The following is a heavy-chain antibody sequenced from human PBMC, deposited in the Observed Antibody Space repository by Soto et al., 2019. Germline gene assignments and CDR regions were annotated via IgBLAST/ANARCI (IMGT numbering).Heavy chain of an antibody. CDR3: ARSEQFRRIAAAGTHYYYYMDV. Sequence: QVQLQESGPGLVKPSETLSLTCTVSGGSISSYYWSWIRQPPGKGLEWIGYIYYSGSTNYNPSLKRRVTISVDTSKNQFALKLSSVTAADTAVYYCARSEQFRRIAAAGTHYYYYMDVWGKGTTVTVSS. J-gene: IGHJ6*03. CDR1: GGSISSYY. D-gene: IGHD6-13*01. V-gene: IGHV4-59*08. CDR2: IYYSGST.